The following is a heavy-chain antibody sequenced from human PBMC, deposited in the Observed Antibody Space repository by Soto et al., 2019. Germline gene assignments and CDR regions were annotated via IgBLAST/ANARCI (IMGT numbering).Heavy chain of an antibody. J-gene: IGHJ6*02. CDR1: GFSLSTSGGG. D-gene: IGHD3-3*01. CDR2: IYRDGDE. CDR3: AHTVASIFGVVNAMDV. Sequence: SGPTLVNPTQTLTLTCTFSGFSLSTSGGGVGWIRQPPGKALELLALIYRDGDERYRPSLKSRLTITKDTSKNQVVFTMTRMDPVDTATYYCAHTVASIFGVVNAMDVWGQGTTVTVSS. V-gene: IGHV2-5*02.